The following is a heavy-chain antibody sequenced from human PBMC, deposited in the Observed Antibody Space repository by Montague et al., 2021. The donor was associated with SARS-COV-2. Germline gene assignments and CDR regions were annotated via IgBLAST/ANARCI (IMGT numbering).Heavy chain of an antibody. CDR1: GGSFGDDH. Sequence: SETLSLTCAVYGGSFGDDHWSWIRQPPGKGLEWIGDIKQSGSTNYNPSLKSRVTISVATSKSQFSLKLTSVTAADTAVYFCARGHLSVSMIVVVFTSASYYFDYWGRGAQVTVSS. CDR2: IKQSGST. V-gene: IGHV4-34*01. J-gene: IGHJ4*02. D-gene: IGHD3-22*01. CDR3: ARGHLSVSMIVVVFTSASYYFDY.